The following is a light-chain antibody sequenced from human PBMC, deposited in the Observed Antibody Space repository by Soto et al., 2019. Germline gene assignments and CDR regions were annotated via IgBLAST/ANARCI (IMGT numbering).Light chain of an antibody. CDR1: SNDVGGYNY. V-gene: IGLV2-11*01. Sequence: QSVLTQPPSVSGAPGQGVAISCTGTSNDVGGYNYVSWYQQHPGKAPKLMIYDVSKRPSGVPDRFSGSKSGNTASLTISGLQAEDEADYYCCSYAGSYIYVLGTGTKVTVL. J-gene: IGLJ1*01. CDR2: DVS. CDR3: CSYAGSYIYV.